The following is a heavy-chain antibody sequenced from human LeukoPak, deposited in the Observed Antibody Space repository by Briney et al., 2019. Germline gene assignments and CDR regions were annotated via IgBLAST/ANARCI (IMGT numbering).Heavy chain of an antibody. D-gene: IGHD3-16*02. V-gene: IGHV3-66*01. CDR2: IYSGGST. CDR3: ARDPGLSPFDY. J-gene: IGHJ4*02. CDR1: GFTVSSNY. Sequence: GGSLRLSCAASGFTVSSNYMSWVRQAPGKGLEWVSVIYSGGSTYYADSVKGRFTISRDNSKNTLYLQMNSLRAEDTAVYYCARDPGLSPFDYWGQGTLVTVSS.